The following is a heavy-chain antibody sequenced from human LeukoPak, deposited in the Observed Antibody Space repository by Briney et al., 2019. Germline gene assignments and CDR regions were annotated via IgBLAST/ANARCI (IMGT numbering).Heavy chain of an antibody. J-gene: IGHJ6*02. CDR2: IYYSGST. CDR1: GGSISSYY. D-gene: IGHD3-10*01. Sequence: PSETLSLTCTVSGGSISSYYWSWIRQPPGKGLEWIGYIYYSGSTNYNPSLKGRVTISVDTSQNQFSLKLNSVTAADTAVFYCARGRRGFGYGMDVWGQGTTVTVSS. V-gene: IGHV4-59*12. CDR3: ARGRRGFGYGMDV.